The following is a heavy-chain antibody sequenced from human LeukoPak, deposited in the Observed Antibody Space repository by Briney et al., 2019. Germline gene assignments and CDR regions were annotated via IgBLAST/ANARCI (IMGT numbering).Heavy chain of an antibody. CDR2: INAGTGDG. CDR1: GYSFSHYG. Sequence: ASVKVSCKASGYSFSHYGVRWVRQAPGQTLEWMGWINAGTGDGKYSQKFQGRLTMTSDTSASTLYMELNSLRSEDTAVYYCARSGDSWSCDNWGQGTLVTVSS. D-gene: IGHD3-10*01. J-gene: IGHJ4*02. V-gene: IGHV1-3*01. CDR3: ARSGDSWSCDN.